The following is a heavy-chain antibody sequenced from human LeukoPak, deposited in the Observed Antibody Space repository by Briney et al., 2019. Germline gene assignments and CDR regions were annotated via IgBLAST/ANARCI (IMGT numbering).Heavy chain of an antibody. CDR3: ARDYYDSSGPDAFDI. D-gene: IGHD3-22*01. CDR2: ISSRGNFI. CDR1: GFAFSSYG. V-gene: IGHV3-21*01. J-gene: IGHJ3*02. Sequence: PGGSLRLSCAVSGFAFSSYGINWVRQAPGKGLEWVSFISSRGNFIYYADSVRGRFTISRDNAKNSLSLEMNTLRAEDTAVYYCARDYYDSSGPDAFDIWGQGTMVTVSS.